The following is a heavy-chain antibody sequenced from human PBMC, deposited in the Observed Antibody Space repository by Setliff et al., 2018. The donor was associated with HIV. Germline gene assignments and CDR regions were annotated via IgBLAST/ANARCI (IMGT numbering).Heavy chain of an antibody. V-gene: IGHV1-46*01. D-gene: IGHD5-12*01. J-gene: IGHJ3*02. CDR1: GYSFTNHY. Sequence: GASVKVSCKSSGYSFTNHYMHWVRQAPGQGLEWMGVINPTGGSTRNTQKFQGRVAMTRDTSTSTVYMELSSLRSEGMAVYYCASAGAWQRNALDIWGQGTMVTVSS. CDR2: INPTGGST. CDR3: ASAGAWQRNALDI.